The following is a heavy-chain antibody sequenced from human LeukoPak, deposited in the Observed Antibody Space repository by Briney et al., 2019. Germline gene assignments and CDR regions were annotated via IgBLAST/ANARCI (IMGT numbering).Heavy chain of an antibody. V-gene: IGHV4-39*01. D-gene: IGHD3-22*01. CDR1: GGSISSSSYY. CDR3: ARMIGDDAFDI. J-gene: IGHJ3*02. Sequence: SETLSLTCTVSGGSISSSSYYWDWIRQPPGKGLEWIGTIYYSGTTYYNPSLKSRVTISVDTSRNQFSLKLSSVTATDTAVYYCARMIGDDAFDIWGQGTMVTVSS. CDR2: IYYSGTT.